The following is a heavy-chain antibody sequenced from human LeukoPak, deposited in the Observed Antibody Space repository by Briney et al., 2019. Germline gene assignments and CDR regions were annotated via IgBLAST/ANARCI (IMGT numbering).Heavy chain of an antibody. CDR1: GGTLISYA. Sequence: GASVKVSCKASGGTLISYAISWVRQAPGQGLEWMGGIIPIFGTANYAQKFQGRVTITADESTSTAYMELSSLRSEDTAVYYCARDYYDSSGYTNWFDPWGQGTLVTVSS. J-gene: IGHJ5*02. V-gene: IGHV1-69*13. D-gene: IGHD3-22*01. CDR3: ARDYYDSSGYTNWFDP. CDR2: IIPIFGTA.